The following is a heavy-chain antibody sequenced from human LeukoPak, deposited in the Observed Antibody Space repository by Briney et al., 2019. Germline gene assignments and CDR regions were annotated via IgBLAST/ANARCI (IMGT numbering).Heavy chain of an antibody. V-gene: IGHV4-34*01. CDR1: GGSSSGYY. CDR3: ARVSGYCSDGVCRFDY. Sequence: PSETLSLTCAVYGGSSSGYYWSWIRQPPGKGLEWIGEINDSGNTNYSPSLESRITISVDTSKNQFSLNLNSVTAADTAVYYCARVSGYCSDGVCRFDYWGQGALVTVSS. J-gene: IGHJ4*02. CDR2: INDSGNT. D-gene: IGHD2-8*01.